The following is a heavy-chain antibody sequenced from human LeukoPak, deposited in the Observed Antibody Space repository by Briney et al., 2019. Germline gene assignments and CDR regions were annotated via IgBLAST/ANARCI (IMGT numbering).Heavy chain of an antibody. D-gene: IGHD2-2*01. Sequence: RAGGSLRLSCAASGFTFSDYYMSWIRPAPGKGLEWVSGINWNGGSTGYADSVKGRFTISRDNAKNSLYLQMNSLRAEDTALYHCARGRTTKYCSSTSCSYYYYGMDVWGQGTTVTVSS. V-gene: IGHV3-20*01. J-gene: IGHJ6*02. CDR3: ARGRTTKYCSSTSCSYYYYGMDV. CDR1: GFTFSDYY. CDR2: INWNGGST.